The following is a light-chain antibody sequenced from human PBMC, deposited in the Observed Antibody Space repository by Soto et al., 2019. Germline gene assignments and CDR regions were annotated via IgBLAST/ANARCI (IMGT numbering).Light chain of an antibody. CDR2: DTS. Sequence: MTQSPSTLSASVGDRVTITCRASQGIGDTLAWYQHKPGQTPRLLIYDTSTRATGIPARFSGSGSGTEFTLTISSLQSEDFAVYYCQQYNNWPITFGQGTRLEIK. V-gene: IGKV3-15*01. CDR3: QQYNNWPIT. J-gene: IGKJ5*01. CDR1: QGIGDT.